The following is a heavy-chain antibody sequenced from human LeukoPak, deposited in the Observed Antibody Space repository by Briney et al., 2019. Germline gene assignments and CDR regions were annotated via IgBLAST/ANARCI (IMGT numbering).Heavy chain of an antibody. D-gene: IGHD6-19*01. Sequence: PSETLSLTCTVSGGSISSYYWSWIRQPPGKGLEWIGEINHSGSTNYNPSLKSRVTISVDTSKNQFSLKLSSVTAADTAVYYCANLPRSSGWYGEAAFDIWGQGTMVTVSS. CDR3: ANLPRSSGWYGEAAFDI. CDR1: GGSISSYY. CDR2: INHSGST. V-gene: IGHV4-34*01. J-gene: IGHJ3*02.